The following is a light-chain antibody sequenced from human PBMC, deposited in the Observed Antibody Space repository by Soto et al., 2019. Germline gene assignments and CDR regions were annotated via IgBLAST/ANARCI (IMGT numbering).Light chain of an antibody. Sequence: QSALTQPPSASGSPGQSVTISCTGTSRDIGGYDFVSWYQQHPGKAPKLLIYDVIKRPPGVPDRFSGSKSGNTASLTVSGLQTDDEADYYCSSYGGSNNLLFGGGTQLTVL. CDR3: SSYGGSNNLL. CDR2: DVI. V-gene: IGLV2-8*01. J-gene: IGLJ2*01. CDR1: SRDIGGYDF.